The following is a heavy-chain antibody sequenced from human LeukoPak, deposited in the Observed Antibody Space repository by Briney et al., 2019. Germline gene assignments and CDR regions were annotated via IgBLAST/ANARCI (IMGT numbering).Heavy chain of an antibody. J-gene: IGHJ4*02. Sequence: GGSLRLSCAASGFTFSSYAVHWVRQAPGKGLEWVAVISYDGSNKYYADSVKGRFTISRDNSKNTLYLQMNSLRAEDTAVYYCARGYCSSTSCYTSDYWGQGTLVTVSS. CDR1: GFTFSSYA. CDR2: ISYDGSNK. V-gene: IGHV3-30-3*01. D-gene: IGHD2-2*02. CDR3: ARGYCSSTSCYTSDY.